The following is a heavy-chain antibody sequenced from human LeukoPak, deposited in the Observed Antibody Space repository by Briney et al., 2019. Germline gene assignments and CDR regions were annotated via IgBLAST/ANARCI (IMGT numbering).Heavy chain of an antibody. CDR3: ATASWREGHGGAFDI. CDR1: GYIFTNYY. CDR2: INPSGGST. V-gene: IGHV1-46*01. D-gene: IGHD6-13*01. Sequence: ASVKVSCKASGYIFTNYYMHWVRQAPGLGPEWMGMINPSGGSTRYAQKFQGRVTMTEDTSTDTAYMELSSLRSEDTAVYYCATASWREGHGGAFDIWGQGTMVTVSS. J-gene: IGHJ3*02.